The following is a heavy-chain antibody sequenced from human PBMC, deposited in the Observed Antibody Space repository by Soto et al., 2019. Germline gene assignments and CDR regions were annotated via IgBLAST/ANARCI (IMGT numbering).Heavy chain of an antibody. Sequence: PGGSLRLSCAASGFTFSSYGMHWVRQAPGKGLEWVAVISYDGSNKYYADSVKGRFTISRDNSKNTLYLQMNSLRAEDTAVYYCAKAYYYDSSGYYSHYWGQGTLVTVSS. D-gene: IGHD3-22*01. CDR2: ISYDGSNK. V-gene: IGHV3-30*18. CDR1: GFTFSSYG. J-gene: IGHJ4*02. CDR3: AKAYYYDSSGYYSHY.